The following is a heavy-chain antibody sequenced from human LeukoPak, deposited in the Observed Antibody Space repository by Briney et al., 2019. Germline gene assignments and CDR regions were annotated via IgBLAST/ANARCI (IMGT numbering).Heavy chain of an antibody. CDR2: IKQDGSEK. Sequence: GGSLRLSCAASGFTFSSYWMSWVRQAPGKGLEWVANIKQDGSEKYYVDSVKGRFTISRDNAKNSLYLQMNSLRAEDTAVYYCARDFTAGGWGNAFDIWGQGTMVTVSS. D-gene: IGHD6-19*01. CDR1: GFTFSSYW. J-gene: IGHJ3*02. V-gene: IGHV3-7*01. CDR3: ARDFTAGGWGNAFDI.